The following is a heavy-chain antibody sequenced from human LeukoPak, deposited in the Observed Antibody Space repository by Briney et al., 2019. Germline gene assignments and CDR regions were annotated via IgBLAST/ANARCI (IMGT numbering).Heavy chain of an antibody. D-gene: IGHD6-19*01. CDR1: GGTFSTHA. Sequence: GASVKVSCKASGGTFSTHAISWVRQAPGQGLGWMGGIIPIFGTPNYAQRFQGGVTITADSSTSTAYMELSSLRSDDTAVYYCATTSSGWFYFDSWGQGTLVTVSS. J-gene: IGHJ4*02. CDR2: IIPIFGTP. V-gene: IGHV1-69*13. CDR3: ATTSSGWFYFDS.